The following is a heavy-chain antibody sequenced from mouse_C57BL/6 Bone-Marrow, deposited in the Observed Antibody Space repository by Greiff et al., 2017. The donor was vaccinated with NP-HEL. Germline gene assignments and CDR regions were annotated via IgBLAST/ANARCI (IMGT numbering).Heavy chain of an antibody. D-gene: IGHD2-1*01. J-gene: IGHJ3*01. CDR2: IHPNSGST. Sequence: QVQLKQPGAELVKPGASVKLSCKASGYTFTSYWMHWVKQRPGQGLEWIGMIHPNSGSTNYNEKFKSKATLTVDKSSSTAYMQLSSLTSEDSAVYYCARPLLLWAWFAYWGQGTLVTVSA. CDR3: ARPLLLWAWFAY. V-gene: IGHV1-64*01. CDR1: GYTFTSYW.